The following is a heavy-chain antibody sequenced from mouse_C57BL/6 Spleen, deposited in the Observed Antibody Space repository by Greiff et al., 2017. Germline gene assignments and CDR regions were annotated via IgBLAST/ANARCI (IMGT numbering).Heavy chain of an antibody. CDR2: INYDGSST. CDR3: ARVFTPGRYFDV. CDR1: GFTFSDYY. V-gene: IGHV5-16*01. Sequence: EVQLQESEGGLVQPGSSMKLSCTASGFTFSDYYMAWVRQVPEKGLEWVANINYDGSSTYYLDSLKSRFIISRDNAKNILYLQMSSLKSEDTATYYCARVFTPGRYFDVWGTGTTVTVSS. J-gene: IGHJ1*03.